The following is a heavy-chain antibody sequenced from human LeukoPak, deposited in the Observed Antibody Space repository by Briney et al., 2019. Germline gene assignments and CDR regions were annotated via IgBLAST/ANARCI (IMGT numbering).Heavy chain of an antibody. CDR3: ARERSGWYGGPKESSVKRGDYYYMDV. V-gene: IGHV4-61*02. D-gene: IGHD6-19*01. J-gene: IGHJ6*03. Sequence: PSETLSLTCNVSGGSISSGSYFWSWIRQPAGKGLEWIGRIYTSGSTNYNPSLKSRVTMSVDTSKNQFSLKLSSVTAADTAVYYCARERSGWYGGPKESSVKRGDYYYMDVWGKGTTVTISS. CDR1: GGSISSGSYF. CDR2: IYTSGST.